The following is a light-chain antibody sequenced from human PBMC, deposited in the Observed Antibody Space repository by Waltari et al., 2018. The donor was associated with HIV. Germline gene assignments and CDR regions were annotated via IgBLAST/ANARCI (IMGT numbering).Light chain of an antibody. V-gene: IGKV1-39*01. CDR1: QSISNY. Sequence: DIQMTQSPPSLSAPVGHRVTITCRASQSISNYLTWYQHRPGKAPRLLIYAASSLQSGIPSRFSGSGSGTDFTLTINSLQPEDFATFYCQQTYTAPRTFGQGTKVEIK. J-gene: IGKJ1*01. CDR2: AAS. CDR3: QQTYTAPRT.